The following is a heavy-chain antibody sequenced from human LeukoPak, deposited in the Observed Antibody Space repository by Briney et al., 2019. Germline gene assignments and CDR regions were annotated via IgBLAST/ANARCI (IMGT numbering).Heavy chain of an antibody. Sequence: PSETLSLTCAVYGGSFSGYYWSWIRQPPGKGLEWIGEINHSGSTNYNPSLKSRVTISVDTSKNQFSLKLSSVSAAATAVYYSARVPMFYYYYYMDVWGKGTTVTVSS. CDR3: ARVPMFYYYYYMDV. D-gene: IGHD3-10*02. CDR1: GGSFSGYY. V-gene: IGHV4-34*01. CDR2: INHSGST. J-gene: IGHJ6*03.